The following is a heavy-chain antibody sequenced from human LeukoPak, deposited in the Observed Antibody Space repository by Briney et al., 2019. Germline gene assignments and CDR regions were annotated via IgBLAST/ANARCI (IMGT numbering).Heavy chain of an antibody. CDR2: ISGSGGST. D-gene: IGHD3-22*01. CDR1: GFTFSSYA. Sequence: GGSLRLSCAASGFTFSSYAMSWVRQAPGKGLEWVSAISGSGGSTYYADSVEGRFTISRDSSKNTLYLQMNSLRAEDTAVYYCAKLKPGTYYYDSSGHDFDYWGQGTLVTVSS. CDR3: AKLKPGTYYYDSSGHDFDY. V-gene: IGHV3-23*01. J-gene: IGHJ4*02.